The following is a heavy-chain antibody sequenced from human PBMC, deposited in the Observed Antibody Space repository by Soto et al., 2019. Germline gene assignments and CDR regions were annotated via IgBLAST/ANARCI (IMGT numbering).Heavy chain of an antibody. Sequence: QVQLVQSGAEVKKPGSSVKVSCKASGGTFNVYTIIWVRQAPGQGPEWMGRIITMLAITNYAQRFQGRVTLTADTSTTTAYMELSSLTSEDTAVYYCALGSWSGETFDIWGQGTLVTVSS. CDR2: IITMLAIT. D-gene: IGHD6-13*01. CDR3: ALGSWSGETFDI. CDR1: GGTFNVYT. V-gene: IGHV1-69*02. J-gene: IGHJ3*02.